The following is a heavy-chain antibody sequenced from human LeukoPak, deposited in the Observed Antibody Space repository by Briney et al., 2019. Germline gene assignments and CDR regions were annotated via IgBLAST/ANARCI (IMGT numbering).Heavy chain of an antibody. CDR1: GGSISSHY. D-gene: IGHD4-23*01. Sequence: SETLSLTCTVSGGSISSHYWSWIRQPPGKGLEWIGYIYYSGTTNYNPSLKSRVTISVDTSKNQFSLKLTSVTAADTAVYYCAREVKGGAFDIWGQGTMVTVSS. J-gene: IGHJ3*02. V-gene: IGHV4-59*11. CDR3: AREVKGGAFDI. CDR2: IYYSGTT.